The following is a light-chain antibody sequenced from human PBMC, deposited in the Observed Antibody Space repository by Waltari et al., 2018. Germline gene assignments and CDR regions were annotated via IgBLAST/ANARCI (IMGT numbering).Light chain of an antibody. CDR3: QTGGHGTWV. V-gene: IGLV4-69*01. J-gene: IGLJ3*02. Sequence: QLVVTQSPSASAPLGASVKLTCTLSSGHSSNIVAWLQQRPEKGPRYLMTVNSEGSHIKGDQLPDRVSGSSAGAEPYLTISSLQSDDEADYYCQTGGHGTWVFGGGTTLTVL. CDR1: SGHSSNI. CDR2: VNSEGSH.